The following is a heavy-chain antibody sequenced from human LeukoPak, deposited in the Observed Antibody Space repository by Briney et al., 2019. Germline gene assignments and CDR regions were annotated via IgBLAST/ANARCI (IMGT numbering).Heavy chain of an antibody. D-gene: IGHD3/OR15-3a*01. Sequence: ASVKVSCKTSGYTFTSYFIHWVRQAPGQGLERMGIINPSGASTSYAKRFQGRVTMTRDMSTSTVYMELSSLRSEDTAVYYCARETPGTGAFDYWGQGTLVTVSS. V-gene: IGHV1-46*01. J-gene: IGHJ4*02. CDR1: GYTFTSYF. CDR2: INPSGAST. CDR3: ARETPGTGAFDY.